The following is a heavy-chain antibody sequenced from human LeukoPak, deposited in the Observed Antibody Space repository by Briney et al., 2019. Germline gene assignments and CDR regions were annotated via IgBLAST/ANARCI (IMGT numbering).Heavy chain of an antibody. CDR1: GFTFSSYA. J-gene: IGHJ4*02. CDR2: ISGSGGST. D-gene: IGHD2-2*01. Sequence: GGSLRLSCAASGFTFSSYAKSWVRQAPGKGLEWVSAISGSGGSTYYADSVKGRFTISRDNPKNTLYLQMNSPRAEDTAVYYCAKAGAVCSSSSCYANYWGQGTLVAVSS. CDR3: AKAGAVCSSSSCYANY. V-gene: IGHV3-23*01.